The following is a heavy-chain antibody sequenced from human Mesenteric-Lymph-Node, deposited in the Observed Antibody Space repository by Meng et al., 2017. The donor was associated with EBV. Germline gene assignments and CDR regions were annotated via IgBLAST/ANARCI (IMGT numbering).Heavy chain of an antibody. V-gene: IGHV3-74*02. CDR2: ISSDGSIT. J-gene: IGHJ4*01. D-gene: IGHD2/OR15-2a*01. CDR3: ARTFQGLDY. Sequence: VQLVESGGGLVQPGGSLTLSCEASGFTFSMYWMQWVRQAPGKGLVWVSLISSDGSITRNGDSVKGRFSIARDNAKNTVYLQMNNLRADDTAVYYCARTFQGLDYWGHGTLVTVSS. CDR1: GFTFSMYW.